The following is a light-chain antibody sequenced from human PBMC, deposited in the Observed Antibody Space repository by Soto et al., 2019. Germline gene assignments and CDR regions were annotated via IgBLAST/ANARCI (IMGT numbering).Light chain of an antibody. J-gene: IGLJ2*01. Sequence: QSVLTQPPSVSAAPGQKVTISCSGSSSNIGNNYVFWYQQLPGTAPKLLIYDNDGRFSGVPDRFSGSKSGTSATLGITGLQTGDEADYYCGTWDSGLSAVVFGGGTQLTVL. CDR1: SSNIGNNY. V-gene: IGLV1-51*01. CDR2: DND. CDR3: GTWDSGLSAVV.